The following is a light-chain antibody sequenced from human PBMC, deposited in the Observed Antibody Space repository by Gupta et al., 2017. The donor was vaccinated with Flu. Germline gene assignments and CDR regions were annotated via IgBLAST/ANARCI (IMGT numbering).Light chain of an antibody. CDR1: SSAVGAYNY. CDR2: DVT. CDR3: CSFAGGHTWV. J-gene: IGLJ3*02. V-gene: IGLV2-11*01. Sequence: QSALTQPRSVSGSPGQSVTFSCTGTSSAVGAYNYVSWYQQHPGKAPKLMIYDVTNRPSGVPDRFSGSKSGNTASLSISGLQAEDEADYYCCSFAGGHTWVFGGGTALTVL.